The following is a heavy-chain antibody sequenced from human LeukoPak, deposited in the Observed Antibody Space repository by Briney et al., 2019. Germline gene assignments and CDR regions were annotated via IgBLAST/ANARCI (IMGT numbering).Heavy chain of an antibody. CDR1: GYTFTGYY. Sequence: ASVKVSCKASGYTFTGYYMHWVRQAPGQGLEWMGWINPNSGGTNYAQKFQGRVTMTRDTSISTAYMELSRLRSDDTAVYYCARGLYCSSTSCYRFDPWSQGTLVTVSS. V-gene: IGHV1-2*02. J-gene: IGHJ5*02. CDR3: ARGLYCSSTSCYRFDP. CDR2: INPNSGGT. D-gene: IGHD2-2*01.